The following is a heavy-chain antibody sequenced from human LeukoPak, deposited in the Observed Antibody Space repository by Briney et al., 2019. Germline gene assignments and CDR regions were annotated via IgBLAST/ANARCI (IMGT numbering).Heavy chain of an antibody. Sequence: SETLSLTCTVSGGSLSSYYWSWIRQPAGKGLEWIGRIYTSGSTNYNPSLKSRVTMSVDTSKNQFSLKLSSVTAADTAVYYCARGVVIAIPDYWYFDLWGRGTLVTVSS. CDR3: ARGVVIAIPDYWYFDL. J-gene: IGHJ2*01. CDR2: IYTSGST. V-gene: IGHV4-4*07. D-gene: IGHD2-21*01. CDR1: GGSLSSYY.